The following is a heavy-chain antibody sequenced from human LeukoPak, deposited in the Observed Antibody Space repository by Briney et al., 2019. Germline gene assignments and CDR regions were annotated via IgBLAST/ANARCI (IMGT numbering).Heavy chain of an antibody. V-gene: IGHV6-1*01. J-gene: IGHJ6*02. Sequence: SQTLSLTCAISGDTVSSNTAAWNWIRQSPSRGLEWLGRTYYRSKWNNDYAVSVQNRIAINPDTSKNQFSLQLKSATPEDTAVYYCTRQRSTSTDYYGMDVWGQGTTVTVSS. CDR2: TYYRSKWNN. D-gene: IGHD6-6*01. CDR3: TRQRSTSTDYYGMDV. CDR1: GDTVSSNTAA.